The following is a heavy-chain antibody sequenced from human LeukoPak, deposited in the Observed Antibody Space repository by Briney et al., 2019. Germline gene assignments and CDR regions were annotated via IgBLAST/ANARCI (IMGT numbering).Heavy chain of an antibody. CDR3: AKERGGNYNDDPDK. CDR2: MGAGGTS. CDR1: GFTFSSYA. Sequence: PGGSLTLSCAASGFTFSSYAMNWVRQAPGKGLEWVSVMGAGGTSYYADSVKGRFTIPRDNSKNTLYLQMFSLRDEDTAVYYCAKERGGNYNDDPDKWGQGTLVTVSS. D-gene: IGHD1-26*01. V-gene: IGHV3-23*01. J-gene: IGHJ4*02.